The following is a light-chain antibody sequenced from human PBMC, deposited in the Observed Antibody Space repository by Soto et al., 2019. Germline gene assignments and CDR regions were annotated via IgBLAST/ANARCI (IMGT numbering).Light chain of an antibody. CDR2: GAS. CDR3: QQYNNWRS. V-gene: IGKV3-15*01. CDR1: QSVSSN. Sequence: EIAMTQSPATLSVSPGERATLSCRASQSVSSNLAWYQQKPGQAPRLLIYGASTRATGIPARFSGSGSGTEFTLINRNLQSEDFAGYYWQQYNNWRSFGEGNKLEMK. J-gene: IGKJ2*04.